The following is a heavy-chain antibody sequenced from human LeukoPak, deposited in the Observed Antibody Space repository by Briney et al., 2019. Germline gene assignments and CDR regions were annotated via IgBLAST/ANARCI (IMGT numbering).Heavy chain of an antibody. V-gene: IGHV4-59*01. CDR2: IYYSGST. D-gene: IGHD3-10*01. CDR1: GGSISSYY. J-gene: IGHJ5*02. CDR3: ARVRDPTARTCYYGSGSYSWFDP. Sequence: SETLSLTCTVSGGSISSYYWSWIRQPPGKGLEWIGYIYYSGSTNYNPSLKSRVTISVDTSKNQFSLKLSSVTAADTAVYYCARVRDPTARTCYYGSGSYSWFDPWGQGTLVTVSS.